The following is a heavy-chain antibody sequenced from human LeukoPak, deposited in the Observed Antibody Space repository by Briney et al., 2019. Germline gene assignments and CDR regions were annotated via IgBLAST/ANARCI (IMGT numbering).Heavy chain of an antibody. Sequence: GASVKVSCKASGYTFTSYGISWVRQAPGQGLEWMGWISAYNGNTNYAQKFQGRVTMTRDMSTSTVYMELSSLRSEDTAVYYCARDHYYGSGSYYGSYDYWGQGTLVTVSS. CDR1: GYTFTSYG. CDR2: ISAYNGNT. D-gene: IGHD3-10*01. CDR3: ARDHYYGSGSYYGSYDY. V-gene: IGHV1-18*01. J-gene: IGHJ4*02.